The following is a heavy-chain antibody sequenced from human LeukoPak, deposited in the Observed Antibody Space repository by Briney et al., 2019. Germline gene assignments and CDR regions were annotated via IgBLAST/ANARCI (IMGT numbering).Heavy chain of an antibody. D-gene: IGHD2-15*01. J-gene: IGHJ4*02. CDR1: GGSFSGYY. Sequence: PSETLSLTCAVYGGSFSGYYRSWIRQPPGKGLEWIGEINHSGSTNYNPSLKSRVTISVDTSKNQFSLKLSSVTAADTAVYYCARGKIPEDIVVVVAATHFDYWGQGTLVTVSS. V-gene: IGHV4-34*01. CDR2: INHSGST. CDR3: ARGKIPEDIVVVVAATHFDY.